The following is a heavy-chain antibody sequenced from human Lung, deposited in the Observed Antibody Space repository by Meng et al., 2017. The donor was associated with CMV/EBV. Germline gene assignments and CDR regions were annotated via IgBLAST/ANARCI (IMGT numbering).Heavy chain of an antibody. V-gene: IGHV3-53*01. Sequence: GESLKISCAASGFTVSGNYMNWVRQAPGKGLEWVSVIYSGGSTYYADSVKGRFIISRDNSKNTLYLQMNSLRAEDTAVYYCARDRYCMDVWGQGTTVTVSS. CDR1: GFTVSGNY. CDR2: IYSGGST. CDR3: ARDRYCMDV. J-gene: IGHJ6*02.